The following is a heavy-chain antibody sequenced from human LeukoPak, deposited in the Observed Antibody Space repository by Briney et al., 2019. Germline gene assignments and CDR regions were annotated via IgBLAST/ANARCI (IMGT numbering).Heavy chain of an antibody. CDR2: ISSSSSYI. Sequence: GGSLRLSCAASGFTFSSYSMNWVRQAPGKGLEWVSSISSSSSYIYYADSVKGRFIISRDNAKNSLYLQMNSLRAEDTAVYYCARDHIAAAGVFDYWGQGTLVTVSS. V-gene: IGHV3-21*01. D-gene: IGHD6-13*01. CDR3: ARDHIAAAGVFDY. CDR1: GFTFSSYS. J-gene: IGHJ4*02.